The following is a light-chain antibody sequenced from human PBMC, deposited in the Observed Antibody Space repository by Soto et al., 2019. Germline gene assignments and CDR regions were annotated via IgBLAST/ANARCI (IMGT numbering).Light chain of an antibody. CDR3: QSYDSSLNGYV. V-gene: IGLV1-40*01. J-gene: IGLJ1*01. Sequence: QPVLTQPPSVSGATGQRVTISCTRSRSKIGAGYDVHWYQQLPGTAPKLVIYGNSNRPSGDPDRFSGSKSGTSASLAITGLQAEDEADYYCQSYDSSLNGYVFGTGTKLTVL. CDR1: RSKIGAGYD. CDR2: GNS.